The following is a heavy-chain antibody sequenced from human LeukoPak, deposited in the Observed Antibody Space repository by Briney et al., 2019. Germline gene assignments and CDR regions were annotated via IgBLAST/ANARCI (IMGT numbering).Heavy chain of an antibody. D-gene: IGHD1-26*01. CDR3: TTDRGRTELPLFAS. CDR2: IKSKTDGGTT. Sequence: GGSLRLSCAASGFTFSSAWMGWVRQAPGKGLEWVGRIKSKTDGGTTDYAAPVKVRFTISRDDSKTTLYLQMSSLKIEDTAVYYCTTDRGRTELPLFASWGQGTLVTVSS. J-gene: IGHJ5*01. V-gene: IGHV3-15*01. CDR1: GFTFSSAW.